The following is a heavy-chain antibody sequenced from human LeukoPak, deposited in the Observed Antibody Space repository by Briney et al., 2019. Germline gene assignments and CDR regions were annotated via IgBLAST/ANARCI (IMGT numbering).Heavy chain of an antibody. CDR1: GGSISSGGYY. CDR2: IYYSGSI. Sequence: PSETLSLTCTVSGGSISSGGYYWSWIRQHPGKGLEWIGYIYYSGSIYYNPSLKSRVTISVDTSKNQFSLKLSSVTAADTAVYYCAKSSGYSHGRFDYWGQGTLVTVSS. J-gene: IGHJ4*02. CDR3: AKSSGYSHGRFDY. V-gene: IGHV4-31*03. D-gene: IGHD3-22*01.